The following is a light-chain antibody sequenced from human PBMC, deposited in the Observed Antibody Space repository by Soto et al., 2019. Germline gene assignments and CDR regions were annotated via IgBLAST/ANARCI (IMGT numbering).Light chain of an antibody. J-gene: IGKJ1*01. CDR1: QSVSSNY. CDR2: DAS. CDR3: QQYGSSRT. Sequence: EIVLTQSPGTLSLSPGERATLSCRASQSVSSNYLAWYQQKPGLAPRLLIYDASNRATGIPDRFSGSGSGTDFTLTISRLEPEDSAVYYCQQYGSSRTFGQGTKV. V-gene: IGKV3D-20*01.